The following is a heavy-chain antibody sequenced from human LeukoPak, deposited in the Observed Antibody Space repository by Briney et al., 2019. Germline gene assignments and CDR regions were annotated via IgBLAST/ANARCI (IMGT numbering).Heavy chain of an antibody. Sequence: SQTLSLTCAISGDSVSSNSAAWNWITQSPSRGLECLVRTYYRSKWYNDYAVSVKSRITINPDTSKSQFSLQLNSVTPEDTAVYYCARADIIVAGSYYMDVWGKGTTVTVSS. V-gene: IGHV6-1*01. D-gene: IGHD2-2*01. CDR3: ARADIIVAGSYYMDV. CDR2: TYYRSKWYN. J-gene: IGHJ6*03. CDR1: GDSVSSNSAA.